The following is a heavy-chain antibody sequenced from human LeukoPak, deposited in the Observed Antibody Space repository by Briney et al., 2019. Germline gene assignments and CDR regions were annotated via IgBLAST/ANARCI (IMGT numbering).Heavy chain of an antibody. D-gene: IGHD2-2*01. V-gene: IGHV1-2*06. CDR2: INPNSGGT. CDR1: GYTFTGYY. J-gene: IGHJ5*02. Sequence: ASVKVSCKASGYTFTGYYMHWVRQAPGQGLEWMGRINPNSGGTNYAQKFQGRVTMTRDTSISTAYMELSRLRSDDTAVYYCAREVGDIVVVPAAMFYWFDPWGQGTLVTVSS. CDR3: AREVGDIVVVPAAMFYWFDP.